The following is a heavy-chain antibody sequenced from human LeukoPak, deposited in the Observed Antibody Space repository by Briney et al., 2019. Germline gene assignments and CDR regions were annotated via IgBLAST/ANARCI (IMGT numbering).Heavy chain of an antibody. Sequence: ASVKVSCKASGYTFTSYGISWVRQAPGQGLEWMGWISAYNGNTNYAQKLQGRVAMTTDTSTSTAYMELRSLRFDDTAVYYCARLGYCSSNSCYGVDYWGQGTLVTVSS. V-gene: IGHV1-18*01. J-gene: IGHJ4*02. D-gene: IGHD2-2*01. CDR2: ISAYNGNT. CDR3: ARLGYCSSNSCYGVDY. CDR1: GYTFTSYG.